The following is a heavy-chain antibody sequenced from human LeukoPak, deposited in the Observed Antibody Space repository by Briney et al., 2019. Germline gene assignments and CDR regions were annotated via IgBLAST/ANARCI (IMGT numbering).Heavy chain of an antibody. J-gene: IGHJ6*03. V-gene: IGHV4-4*03. CDR1: GGSISSSNW. CDR3: ARLTPTTLSLYYYYMDV. D-gene: IGHD2/OR15-2a*01. Sequence: PGTLSLTCAVSGGSISSSNWWSWVRQPPGKGLEGIGRIFHTGTTDYKTSLKSRVTISVDTSKNKFSMKLTSVTAADTAVYYCARLTPTTLSLYYYYMDVWGKGTTVTVSS. CDR2: IFHTGTT.